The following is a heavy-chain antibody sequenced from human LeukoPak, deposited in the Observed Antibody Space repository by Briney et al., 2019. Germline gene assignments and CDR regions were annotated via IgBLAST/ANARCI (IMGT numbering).Heavy chain of an antibody. Sequence: SETLSLTCTVSGGSISSYYWSWIRQPPGKGLEWIGYIYYSGSTNHNPSLKSRVTISVDTSKNQFSLKLSSVTAADTAVYYCARGNTAMVAYYFDYWGQGTLVTVSS. CDR2: IYYSGST. CDR3: ARGNTAMVAYYFDY. V-gene: IGHV4-59*01. D-gene: IGHD5-18*01. CDR1: GGSISSYY. J-gene: IGHJ4*02.